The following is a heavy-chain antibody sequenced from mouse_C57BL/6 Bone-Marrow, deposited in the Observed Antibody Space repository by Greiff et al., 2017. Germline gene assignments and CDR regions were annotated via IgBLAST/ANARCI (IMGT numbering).Heavy chain of an antibody. Sequence: VQLQQPGTELVKPGASVKLSCKASGYTFTSYWMHWVKQRPGQGLEWIGNINPSNGGTNYNEKFKSKATLTVDKSSSTAYMQLRSLTSEYSAVYYCALYGSSYEAMDYWGQGTSVTVSS. V-gene: IGHV1-53*01. CDR2: INPSNGGT. J-gene: IGHJ4*01. CDR1: GYTFTSYW. CDR3: ALYGSSYEAMDY. D-gene: IGHD1-1*01.